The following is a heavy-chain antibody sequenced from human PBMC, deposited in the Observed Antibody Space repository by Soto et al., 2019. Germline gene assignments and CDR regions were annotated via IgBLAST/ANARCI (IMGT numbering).Heavy chain of an antibody. Sequence: SETLSLTCAVSGGSISSSRWWSWVRQSPGKGLEWIGEINHSGSTNYNPSLKSRVTISVDKSKNQFSLKLSSVTAADTAMYYCASGYGSGSYGWLDPWGQGTLVTVSS. CDR1: GGSISSSRW. V-gene: IGHV4-4*02. D-gene: IGHD3-10*01. CDR2: INHSGST. CDR3: ASGYGSGSYGWLDP. J-gene: IGHJ5*02.